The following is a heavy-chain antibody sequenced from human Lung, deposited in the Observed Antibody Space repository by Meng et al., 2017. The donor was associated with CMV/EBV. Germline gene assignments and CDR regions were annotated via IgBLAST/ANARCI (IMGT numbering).Heavy chain of an antibody. CDR2: INHSGST. CDR1: GGSFSGYY. CDR3: ARGTFPLIVVVPAAKGACEY. D-gene: IGHD2-2*01. V-gene: IGHV4-34*01. J-gene: IGHJ4*02. Sequence: SETLSLXCAVYGGSFSGYYWSWIRQPPGKGLEWIGEINHSGSTNYNPSLKSRVTISVDTSKNQFSLKLSSVTAADTAVYYCARGTFPLIVVVPAAKGACEYWGQGTXV.